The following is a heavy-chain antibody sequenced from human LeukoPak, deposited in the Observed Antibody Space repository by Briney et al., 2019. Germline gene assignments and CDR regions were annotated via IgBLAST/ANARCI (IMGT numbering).Heavy chain of an antibody. Sequence: PSETLSLTCTVSGGSISSSSYYWGWIRQPPGKGLEWIGSIYYSGSTYYNPSLKSRVTISVDTSKNQFSLKLSSVTAADTAVYYCAQNGQSGFSFDPWGQGTLVTVSS. D-gene: IGHD6-25*01. V-gene: IGHV4-39*07. CDR3: AQNGQSGFSFDP. CDR1: GGSISSSSYY. CDR2: IYYSGST. J-gene: IGHJ5*02.